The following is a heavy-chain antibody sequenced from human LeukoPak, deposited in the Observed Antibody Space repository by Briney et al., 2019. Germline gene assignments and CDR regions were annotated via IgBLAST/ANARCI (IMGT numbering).Heavy chain of an antibody. CDR1: GFTFSSYS. D-gene: IGHD2-15*01. CDR3: AKATRRYCSGGSCSYYYYYYYMDV. Sequence: GGSLRLSCAASGFTFSSYSMNWVRQAPGKGLEWVSVIYSCGSTYYADSVKGRSTISRDNSKNTLYLQMNSLRAEDTAVYYCAKATRRYCSGGSCSYYYYYYYMDVWGKGTTVTVSS. CDR2: IYSCGST. J-gene: IGHJ6*03. V-gene: IGHV3-53*01.